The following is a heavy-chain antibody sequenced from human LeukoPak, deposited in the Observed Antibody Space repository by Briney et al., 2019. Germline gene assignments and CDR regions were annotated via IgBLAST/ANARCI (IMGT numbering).Heavy chain of an antibody. J-gene: IGHJ4*02. CDR3: ARGQDGSGYLRFDY. Sequence: ASVKVSCKASGYTFTKYGITWVRQAPGQGLEWMGWINPNSGGTNYAQKFQGRVTMTRDTSISTAYMELSRLRSDDTAVYYCARGQDGSGYLRFDYWGQGTLVTVSS. D-gene: IGHD3-3*01. CDR1: GYTFTKYG. CDR2: INPNSGGT. V-gene: IGHV1-2*02.